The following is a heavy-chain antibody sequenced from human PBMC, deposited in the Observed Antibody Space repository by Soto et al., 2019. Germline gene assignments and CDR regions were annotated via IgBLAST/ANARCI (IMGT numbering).Heavy chain of an antibody. J-gene: IGHJ4*02. V-gene: IGHV1-8*01. CDR3: ARERTVAGNDY. CDR2: MNPNSGNT. CDR1: GYTFTIDD. Sequence: ASVKGSCKASGYTFTIDDVNWGRQATGQGLEWMGWMNPNSGNTGYAQKFQGRVTMTRNTSISTAYMELSSLRSEDTAVYYCARERTVAGNDYWGQGTLVTVSS. D-gene: IGHD6-19*01.